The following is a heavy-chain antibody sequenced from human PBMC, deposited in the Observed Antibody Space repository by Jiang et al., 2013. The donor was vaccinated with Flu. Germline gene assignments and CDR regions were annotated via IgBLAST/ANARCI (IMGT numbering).Heavy chain of an antibody. J-gene: IGHJ6*02. Sequence: WVSYISSSGSTIYYADSVKGRFTISRDNAKNSLYLQMNSLRAEDTAVYYCARDGFVYYGMDVWGQGTTVTVSS. D-gene: IGHD3-10*01. V-gene: IGHV3-11*01. CDR3: ARDGFVYYGMDV. CDR2: ISSSGSTI.